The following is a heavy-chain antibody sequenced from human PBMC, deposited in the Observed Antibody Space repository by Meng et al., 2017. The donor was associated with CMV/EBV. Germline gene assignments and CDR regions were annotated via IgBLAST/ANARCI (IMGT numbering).Heavy chain of an antibody. V-gene: IGHV3-9*03. J-gene: IGHJ4*02. CDR3: AKDSRPLYGGYSYFDY. D-gene: IGHD3-22*01. CDR1: GFTFDDYA. Sequence: GGSLRLSCAASGFTFDDYAMHWVRQAPGKGLEWVSGISWNSGSIGYADSVKGRFTISRDNAKNSLYLQMNSLRAEDMALYYCAKDSRPLYGGYSYFDYWGQGTLVTVSS. CDR2: ISWNSGSI.